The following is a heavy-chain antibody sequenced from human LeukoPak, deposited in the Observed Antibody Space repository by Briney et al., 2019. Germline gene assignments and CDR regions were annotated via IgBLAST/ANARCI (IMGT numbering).Heavy chain of an antibody. J-gene: IGHJ5*02. V-gene: IGHV5-51*01. CDR3: ARGRLPGIAVARWFDP. D-gene: IGHD6-19*01. CDR1: GYSFTSYW. CDR2: IYPGDSDT. Sequence: KTGESLKISCKGSGYSFTSYWIGWVRQMPGKGLEWMGIIYPGDSDTRYSPSFQGQVTISADKSISTAYLQWSSLKASDTAMYYCARGRLPGIAVARWFDPWGQGTLVTVSS.